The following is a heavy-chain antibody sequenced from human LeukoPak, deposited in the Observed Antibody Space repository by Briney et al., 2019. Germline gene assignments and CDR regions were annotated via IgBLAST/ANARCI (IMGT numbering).Heavy chain of an antibody. CDR2: ISYDGSNK. CDR1: GFTFSSYA. CDR3: ARAEDDILTGPTSRYYYGMDV. V-gene: IGHV3-30-3*01. D-gene: IGHD3-9*01. Sequence: GGSLRLSCAASGFTFSSYAMHWVRQAPGKGLEWVAVISYDGSNKYYADSVKGRFTISRDNSKNTLYLQMNSLRAEDTAVYYCARAEDDILTGPTSRYYYGMDVWGQGTTVTVSS. J-gene: IGHJ6*02.